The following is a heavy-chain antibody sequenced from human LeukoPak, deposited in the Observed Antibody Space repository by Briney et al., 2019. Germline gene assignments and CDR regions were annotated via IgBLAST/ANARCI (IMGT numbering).Heavy chain of an antibody. CDR3: ARQMEADSSVDGAQAPHFDY. J-gene: IGHJ4*02. CDR1: GFTFSSYW. Sequence: GGSLRLSCAASGFTFSSYWMSWVRQAPGKGLEWVANIKQDGSEKYYVDSVKGRFTISRDNAKNSLYLQMNSLRAEDTAVYYCARQMEADSSVDGAQAPHFDYWGQGTLVTVSS. V-gene: IGHV3-7*01. D-gene: IGHD6-25*01. CDR2: IKQDGSEK.